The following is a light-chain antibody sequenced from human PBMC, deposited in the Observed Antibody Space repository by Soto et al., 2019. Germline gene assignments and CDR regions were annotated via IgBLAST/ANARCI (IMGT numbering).Light chain of an antibody. J-gene: IGKJ5*01. V-gene: IGKV1-12*01. CDR2: DAT. CDR3: QQAYSCPIT. CDR1: HYIDRW. Sequence: DIQMTQSPSSVSASVGETVTITCRASHYIDRWLAWYQQKPGKAPKLLIYDATRLRSGVPSTCSGSRSWTDFTLTITDLQPEDFATYYCQQAYSCPITFGQGTRLEMK.